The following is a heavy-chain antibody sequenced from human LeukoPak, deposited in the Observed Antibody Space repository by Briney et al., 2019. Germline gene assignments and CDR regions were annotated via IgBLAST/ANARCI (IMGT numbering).Heavy chain of an antibody. CDR2: ISGGGSAT. D-gene: IGHD5-18*01. CDR1: GFTFSSYW. V-gene: IGHV3-74*01. J-gene: IGHJ4*02. Sequence: PGGSLRLSCAASGFTFSSYWMHWVRQAPGKGLVWISRISGGGSATSYADSVKGRFTISRDNAQNTLYLQMNSLRPEDTAVYYCASGVLAAMVPDYWGQGILATVSS. CDR3: ASGVLAAMVPDY.